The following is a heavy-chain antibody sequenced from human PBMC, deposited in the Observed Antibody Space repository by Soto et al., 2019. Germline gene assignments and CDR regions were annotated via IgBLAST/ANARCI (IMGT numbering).Heavy chain of an antibody. D-gene: IGHD6-13*01. Sequence: PGGSLRLSCAASGFTFSSYAMSLVRQAPGKGLEWVSAISGSGGSTYYADSVKGRFTISRDNSKNTLYLQMNSLRAEDTAVYYCAKDRVAAAGGPHFDYWGQGTLVTVSS. CDR3: AKDRVAAAGGPHFDY. J-gene: IGHJ4*02. V-gene: IGHV3-23*01. CDR1: GFTFSSYA. CDR2: ISGSGGST.